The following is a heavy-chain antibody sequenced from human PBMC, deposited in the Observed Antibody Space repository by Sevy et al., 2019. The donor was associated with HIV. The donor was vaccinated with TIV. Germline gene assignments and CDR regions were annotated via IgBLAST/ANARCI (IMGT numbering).Heavy chain of an antibody. CDR1: GFPFSSYA. CDR2: ISGSGGRA. J-gene: IGHJ5*02. D-gene: IGHD4-17*01. CDR3: AKCLRGTTTNNWFVP. Sequence: GESLKISCAASGFPFSSYAMSWVRQAPGKGLEWVSTISGSGGRAYYADSVKGRFTISRDNSKNTLFLQMHSLRAEDKAVYYCAKCLRGTTTNNWFVPWCQGTLVTVSS. V-gene: IGHV3-23*01.